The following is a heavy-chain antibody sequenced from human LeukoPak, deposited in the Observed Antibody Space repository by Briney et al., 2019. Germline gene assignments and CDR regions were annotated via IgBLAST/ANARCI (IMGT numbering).Heavy chain of an antibody. CDR2: IKQDGSEK. V-gene: IGHV3-7*01. J-gene: IGHJ4*02. CDR1: RFTFSSYW. Sequence: GGSLRLSCAASRFTFSSYWMSWVRQAPGKGLEWVANIKQDGSEKYYVDSVKGRFTISRDNAKNSLYLQMNSLRAEDTAVYYCASRKYYFDYWGQGTLVTVSS. CDR3: ASRKYYFDY.